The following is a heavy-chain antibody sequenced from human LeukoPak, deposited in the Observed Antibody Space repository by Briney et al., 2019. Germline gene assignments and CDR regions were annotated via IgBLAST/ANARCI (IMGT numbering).Heavy chain of an antibody. CDR3: ARLYGSVYYYYTDV. J-gene: IGHJ6*03. CDR1: GGSFSGYY. Sequence: SETLSLTCAVYGGSFSGYYWSWIRQPPGKGLEWTGEINHSGSTNYNPSLKSRVTISVDTSKNQFSLKLRSVTAADTAVYYCARLYGSVYYYYTDVWGKGTRSPSP. D-gene: IGHD3-10*01. CDR2: INHSGST. V-gene: IGHV4-34*01.